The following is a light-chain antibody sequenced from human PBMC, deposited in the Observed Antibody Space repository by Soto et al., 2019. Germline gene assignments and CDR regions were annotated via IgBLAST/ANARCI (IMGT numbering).Light chain of an antibody. V-gene: IGKV3-15*01. CDR2: DAS. CDR1: QNVYNN. J-gene: IGKJ4*01. CDR3: QQCRNWPLT. Sequence: EIVMTQSPATPSVSPGEGATLSCKASQNVYNNLAWYQQRPGQPPRLLIYDASTRATGISARFSGSGYGTEFTLTFSSLQSEDFAVYFCQQCRNWPLTFGGGTKVEIK.